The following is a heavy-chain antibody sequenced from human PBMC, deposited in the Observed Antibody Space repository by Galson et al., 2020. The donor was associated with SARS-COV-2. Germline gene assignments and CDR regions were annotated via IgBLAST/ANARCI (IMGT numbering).Heavy chain of an antibody. J-gene: IGHJ5*01. CDR3: AREDWIDS. Sequence: VSCRTSGYTFTVYNIHWVRQAPGQGLEWMGWVNTNTGATNYAQKFQDRVTMTRDTSIRTAYMELTRLTSDDTAIYYCAREDWIDSWGQGTLVTVSS. V-gene: IGHV1-2*02. CDR1: GYTFTVYN. CDR2: VNTNTGAT.